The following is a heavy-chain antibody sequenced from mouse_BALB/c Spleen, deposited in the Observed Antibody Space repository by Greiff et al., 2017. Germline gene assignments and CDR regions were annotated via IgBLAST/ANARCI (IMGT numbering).Heavy chain of an antibody. V-gene: IGHV8-12*01. CDR2: IYWDDDK. CDR1: GFSLSTSGMG. CDR3: ARRGNYAMDY. Sequence: QVTLQVSGPGILQPSQTLSLTCSFSGFSLSTSGMGVSWIRQPLGKGLEWLAHIYWDDDKRYNPSLKSRLTISKDTSSNQVFLKITSVDTADTATYYCARRGNYAMDYWGQGTSVTVSS. J-gene: IGHJ4*01.